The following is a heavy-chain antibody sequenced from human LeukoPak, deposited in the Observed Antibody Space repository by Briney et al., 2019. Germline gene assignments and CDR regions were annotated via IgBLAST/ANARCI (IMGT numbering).Heavy chain of an antibody. CDR1: GFTFDDYG. V-gene: IGHV3-20*04. Sequence: GGSLRLSXAASGFTFDDYGMSWVRQAPGKGLEWVSGINWSGRSTGYAESVKGRFTISRDDAKNSLYLQMNSLRAEDTALYYCARDTYCSGGSCLRDYWGQGTLVTVSS. CDR3: ARDTYCSGGSCLRDY. J-gene: IGHJ4*02. D-gene: IGHD2-15*01. CDR2: INWSGRST.